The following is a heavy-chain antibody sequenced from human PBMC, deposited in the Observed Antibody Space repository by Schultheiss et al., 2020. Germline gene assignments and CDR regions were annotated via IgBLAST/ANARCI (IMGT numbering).Heavy chain of an antibody. J-gene: IGHJ2*01. V-gene: IGHV4-38-2*01. Sequence: TLSLTCAVSGYSISSGYYWGWIRQPPGKGLEWIGSIYHSGSTYYNPSLKSRVTISVDTSKNQFSLKLSSVTAADTAFYYCAKTSGSYSTFGWYFDLWGRGTLVTVSS. CDR1: GYSISSGYY. CDR2: IYHSGST. CDR3: AKTSGSYSTFGWYFDL. D-gene: IGHD1-26*01.